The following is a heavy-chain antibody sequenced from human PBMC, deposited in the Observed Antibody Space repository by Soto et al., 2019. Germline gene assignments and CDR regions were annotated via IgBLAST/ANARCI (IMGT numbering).Heavy chain of an antibody. CDR1: GYSINSPTHY. CDR2: IYYFGST. CDR3: SRVRYGGYSPFDS. Sequence: SETLSLTCTVSGYSINSPTHYWGWIRQPPGKGLEWIGSIYYFGSTYYHPSLKSRVTISLDTSNNQFSLDLSSVTAADTAIYYCSRVRYGGYSPFDSWGQGTLVTVSS. V-gene: IGHV4-39*01. J-gene: IGHJ4*02. D-gene: IGHD5-12*01.